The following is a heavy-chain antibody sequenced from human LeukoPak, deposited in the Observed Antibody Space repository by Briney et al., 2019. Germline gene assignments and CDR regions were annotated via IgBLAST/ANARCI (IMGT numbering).Heavy chain of an antibody. J-gene: IGHJ3*02. D-gene: IGHD5-18*01. CDR3: ARTRAMVTWMAFDI. V-gene: IGHV1-69*02. CDR1: GYTFTGYY. CDR2: IIPILGIA. Sequence: SVKVSCKASGYTFTGYYMHWVRQAPGQGLEWMGRIIPILGIANYAQKFQGRVTITADKSTSTAYMELSSLRSEDTAVYYCARTRAMVTWMAFDIWGQGTMVTVSS.